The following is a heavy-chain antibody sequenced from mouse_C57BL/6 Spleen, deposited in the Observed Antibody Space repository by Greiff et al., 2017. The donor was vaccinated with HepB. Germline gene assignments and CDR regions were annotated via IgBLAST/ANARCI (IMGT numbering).Heavy chain of an antibody. CDR3: ARGSTIVRGGDY. Sequence: VKLQQSGAELVKPGASVKISCKASGYAFSSYWMNWVKQRPGKGLEWIGQIYPGDGDTNYNGKFKGKATLTADKSSSTAYMQLSSLTSEDSAVYFCARGSTIVRGGDYWGQGTTLTVSS. J-gene: IGHJ2*01. V-gene: IGHV1-80*01. CDR2: IYPGDGDT. CDR1: GYAFSSYW. D-gene: IGHD2-5*01.